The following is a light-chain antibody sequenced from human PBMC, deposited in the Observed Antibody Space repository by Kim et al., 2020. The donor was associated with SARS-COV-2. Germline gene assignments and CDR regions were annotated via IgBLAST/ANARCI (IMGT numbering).Light chain of an antibody. CDR3: QQYGSSTPHT. CDR1: KSVSSSY. Sequence: EIVLTQSPGTLSLSPGERATLSCRASKSVSSSYLAWYQQKPGKAPRLLIYGASSSATGIPDRFSGRGSGTDFTLTISRLEPEDFAVYYCQQYGSSTPHTFGQGTKLEI. CDR2: GAS. V-gene: IGKV3-20*01. J-gene: IGKJ2*01.